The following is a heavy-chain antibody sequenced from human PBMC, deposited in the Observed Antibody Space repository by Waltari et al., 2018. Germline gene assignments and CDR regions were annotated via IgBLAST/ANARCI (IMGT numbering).Heavy chain of an antibody. V-gene: IGHV4-34*02. CDR3: ARVFGYYYYYMDV. CDR2: INDSGRT. J-gene: IGHJ6*03. Sequence: QVQLQQWGAGLLKPSETLSLTCDVSGGSLSGYHWTWIRQPPGKGLEWIGEINDSGRTTYNPSLESRVTVSIDTANNQCSLRVRSVTAADTAVYYWARVFGYYYYYMDVWGKGTTVTISS. CDR1: GGSLSGYH. D-gene: IGHD3-3*01.